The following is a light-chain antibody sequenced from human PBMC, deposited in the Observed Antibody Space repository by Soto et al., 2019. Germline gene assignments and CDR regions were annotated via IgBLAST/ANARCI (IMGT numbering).Light chain of an antibody. CDR1: QTVITNS. CDR3: QQFGSSMLT. V-gene: IGKV3-20*01. CDR2: GAS. Sequence: EIVLTQSPGTLSLSPGERATLSCRASQTVITNSFAWYQQKPGQAPRLLIYGASSRAAVIPDRFSGSGSGTDFTLTISRLEPEDFAVYYCQQFGSSMLTFGGGTRVEIK. J-gene: IGKJ4*01.